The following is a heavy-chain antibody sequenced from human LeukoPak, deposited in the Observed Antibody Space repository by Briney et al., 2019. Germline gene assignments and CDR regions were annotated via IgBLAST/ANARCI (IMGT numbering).Heavy chain of an antibody. Sequence: GGSLRLSCEASGFAFSFSAMTWVRQAPGTGLEWVSTINANAINTYYADSVKGRFTISRDNSKNTLHLQMNSLRAEDTAVYYCAKDGGSYLNWIDPWGQGTLVTVSS. CDR1: GFAFSFSA. D-gene: IGHD1-26*01. CDR2: INANAINT. J-gene: IGHJ5*02. CDR3: AKDGGSYLNWIDP. V-gene: IGHV3-23*01.